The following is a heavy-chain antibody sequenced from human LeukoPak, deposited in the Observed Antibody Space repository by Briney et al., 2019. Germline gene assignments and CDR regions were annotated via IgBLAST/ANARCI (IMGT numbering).Heavy chain of an antibody. CDR1: GFTFSRSD. J-gene: IGHJ4*02. D-gene: IGHD6-19*01. CDR3: ARGPSIWSSGWPIDY. CDR2: INHSGST. V-gene: IGHV4-34*01. Sequence: GSLRLSCAASGFTFSRSDMNWVRQPPGKGLEWIGEINHSGSTNYNPSLKSRVTISVDTSKNQFSLKLSSVTAADTAVYYCARGPSIWSSGWPIDYWGQGTLVTVSS.